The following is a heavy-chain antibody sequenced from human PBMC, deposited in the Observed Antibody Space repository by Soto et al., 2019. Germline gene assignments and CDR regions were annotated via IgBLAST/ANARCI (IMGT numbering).Heavy chain of an antibody. J-gene: IGHJ6*03. V-gene: IGHV4-31*03. CDR2: IYYSGST. CDR1: GGSISSGGYY. D-gene: IGHD2-2*01. Sequence: SETLSLTCTVSGGSISSGGYYWSWIRQHPGKGLEWIGYIYYSGSTYYNPSLKSRVTISVDTSKNQFSLKLSSVTAADTAVYYCAREAVEVVPAASRAWYYYYMDVWGKGTTVTVSS. CDR3: AREAVEVVPAASRAWYYYYMDV.